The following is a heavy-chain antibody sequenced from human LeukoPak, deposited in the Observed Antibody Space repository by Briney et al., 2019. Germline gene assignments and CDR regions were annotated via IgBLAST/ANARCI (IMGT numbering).Heavy chain of an antibody. V-gene: IGHV4-39*01. Sequence: SETLSLTCTVSGGSISSSSYYWGWIRQPPGKGLEWIGSIYFSGSTYYNPSLKSRVTVSVDTSKNQFSLKLSSVTAADTAVYYCARHRGVYSSGWYSDFDYWGQGTLVTVSS. CDR3: ARHRGVYSSGWYSDFDY. J-gene: IGHJ4*02. CDR1: GGSISSSSYY. CDR2: IYFSGST. D-gene: IGHD6-19*01.